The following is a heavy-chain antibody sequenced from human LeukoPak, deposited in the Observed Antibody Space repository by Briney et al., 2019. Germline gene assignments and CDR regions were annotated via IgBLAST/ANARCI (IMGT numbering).Heavy chain of an antibody. J-gene: IGHJ4*02. CDR3: ARDRPLCTNGVCYTRAYDY. V-gene: IGHV3-21*01. Sequence: AGSLSLSCAASGFTFSSYSMNWVRQAPGKGLKWVSSISNSSSYIYYADSVKGRFTISRDNAKNSLYLQMNSLRAEDTAVYYCARDRPLCTNGVCYTRAYDYWGQGTLVTVSS. CDR1: GFTFSSYS. CDR2: ISNSSSYI. D-gene: IGHD2-8*01.